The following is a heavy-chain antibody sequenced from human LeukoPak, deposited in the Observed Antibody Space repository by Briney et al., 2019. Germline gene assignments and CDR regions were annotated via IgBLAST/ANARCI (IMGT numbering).Heavy chain of an antibody. Sequence: ASVKVSCKASGYTFTGYYMHWVRQAPGQGLEWMGWINPNSGDTNYARKFQGRVTMTRDTSISTAYMELSRLRSDDTAVYYCARDWGAYYYESGTLSHFDYWGQGTLVTVSS. J-gene: IGHJ4*02. CDR1: GYTFTGYY. V-gene: IGHV1-2*02. D-gene: IGHD3-10*01. CDR3: ARDWGAYYYESGTLSHFDY. CDR2: INPNSGDT.